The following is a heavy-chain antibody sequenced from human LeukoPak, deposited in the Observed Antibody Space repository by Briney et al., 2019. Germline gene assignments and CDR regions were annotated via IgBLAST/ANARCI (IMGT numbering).Heavy chain of an antibody. CDR2: IYSGGST. CDR3: ARGTQQWLVLDY. V-gene: IGHV3-53*01. D-gene: IGHD6-19*01. CDR1: GFTVSSNY. Sequence: GGSLRLSCAASGFTVSSNYMSWVRQAPGKGLEWVSVIYSGGSTYYADSVKGRCTISRDNSNNTLYLQMNSLRAEDTAVYYCARGTQQWLVLDYWGQGTLVTVSS. J-gene: IGHJ4*02.